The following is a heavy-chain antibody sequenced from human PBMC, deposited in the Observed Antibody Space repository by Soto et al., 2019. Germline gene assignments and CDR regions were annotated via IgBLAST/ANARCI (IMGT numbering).Heavy chain of an antibody. D-gene: IGHD4-17*01. CDR3: ARAADYGDYLNWFDP. CDR2: ISSSSSTI. Sequence: EVQLVESGGGLVQPGGSLRLSCAASGFTFSSYSMNWVRQAPGKGLEWVSYISSSSSTIYYADSVKGRFTISRDNAKNSLYLQMTSLRAEDTAVYYCARAADYGDYLNWFDPWGQGTLVTVSS. V-gene: IGHV3-48*01. CDR1: GFTFSSYS. J-gene: IGHJ5*02.